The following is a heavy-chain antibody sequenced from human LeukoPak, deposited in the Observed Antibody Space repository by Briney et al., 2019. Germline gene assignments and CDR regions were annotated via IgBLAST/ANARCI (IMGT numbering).Heavy chain of an antibody. J-gene: IGHJ4*02. CDR1: GFTFSSAW. CDR3: TRVGDGYLTRDFDY. CDR2: IRSKAYGGTT. V-gene: IGHV3-49*04. Sequence: GGSLRLSCAASGFTFSSAWMSWVRQAPGKGLEWVGFIRSKAYGGTTEYAASVKGRFTISRDDSKSIAYLQMNSLKTEDTAVYYCTRVGDGYLTRDFDYWGQGTLVTVSS. D-gene: IGHD5-24*01.